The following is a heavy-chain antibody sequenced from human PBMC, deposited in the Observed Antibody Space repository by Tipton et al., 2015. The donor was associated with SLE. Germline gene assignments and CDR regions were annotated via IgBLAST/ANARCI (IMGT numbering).Heavy chain of an antibody. Sequence: SLRLSCAASGFTFSSYAMSWVRQAPGKGLEWVSAISGSGGSTYYADSVKGRFTISRDNSKNTLYLQMNSLRAEDTAVYYCAKGHRSYYGSGSYYPTGFDYWGQGTLVTVSS. J-gene: IGHJ4*02. D-gene: IGHD3-10*01. CDR2: ISGSGGST. V-gene: IGHV3-23*01. CDR3: AKGHRSYYGSGSYYPTGFDY. CDR1: GFTFSSYA.